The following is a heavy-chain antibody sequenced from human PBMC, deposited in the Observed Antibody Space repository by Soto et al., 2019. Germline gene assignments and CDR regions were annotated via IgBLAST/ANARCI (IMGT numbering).Heavy chain of an antibody. CDR3: ARAPGTTPPNY. J-gene: IGHJ4*02. V-gene: IGHV1-69*13. D-gene: IGHD1-1*01. CDR2: IIPIFGTA. Sequence: SVKVSSTASGGTFSSSAITWVRQAPGQGLEWMGGIIPIFGTANYAQKLQGRVTITADESTSTAYMELSSLRSEDTAVYYCARAPGTTPPNYWGQGTLVTVSS. CDR1: GGTFSSSA.